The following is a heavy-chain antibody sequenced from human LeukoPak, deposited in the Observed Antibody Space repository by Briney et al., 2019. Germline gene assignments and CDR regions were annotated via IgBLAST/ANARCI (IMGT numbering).Heavy chain of an antibody. V-gene: IGHV4-30-4*01. CDR3: ARQGTTSSYYDILTGYYNSRWFDP. CDR1: GGSISSGDYY. Sequence: PSETLSLTCTVSGGSISSGDYYWSWIRQPPGKGLEWIGYIYYSGSTYYNPSPKSRVTISVDTSKNQFSLKLSSVTAADTAVYYCARQGTTSSYYDILTGYYNSRWFDPWGQGTLVTVSS. D-gene: IGHD3-9*01. J-gene: IGHJ5*02. CDR2: IYYSGST.